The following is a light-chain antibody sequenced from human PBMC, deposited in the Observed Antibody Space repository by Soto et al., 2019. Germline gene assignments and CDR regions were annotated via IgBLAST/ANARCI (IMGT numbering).Light chain of an antibody. CDR2: GVS. J-gene: IGKJ1*01. Sequence: EIVLTQSPGTLSLSPGERATLSCRASQSVPSNFLAWYQQKPGQAPILLIYGVSRRGTGIPDRFSGSGSGTDFTLTISRLEPEDFVVYYCQQYDSSWTFGQGTKVEI. CDR3: QQYDSSWT. V-gene: IGKV3-20*01. CDR1: QSVPSNF.